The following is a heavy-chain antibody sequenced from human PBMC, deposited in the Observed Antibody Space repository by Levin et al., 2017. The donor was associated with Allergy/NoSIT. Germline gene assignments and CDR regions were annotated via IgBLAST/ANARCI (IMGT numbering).Heavy chain of an antibody. J-gene: IGHJ4*02. CDR3: VRVGLGYCSTSTCYGPDY. D-gene: IGHD2-2*01. CDR1: GFISSGYT. CDR2: ISSRSTTI. V-gene: IGHV3-48*02. Sequence: GGSLRLSCAASGFISSGYTMSWVRQAPGKGLEWISHISSRSTTIYYADSVKGRFTISRDDAKTSLSLQMSGLRDEDTAVYYCVRVGLGYCSTSTCYGPDYWGQGTLVTVSS.